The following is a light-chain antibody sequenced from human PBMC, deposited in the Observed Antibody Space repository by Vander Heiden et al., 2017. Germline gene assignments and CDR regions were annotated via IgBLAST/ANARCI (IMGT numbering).Light chain of an antibody. CDR1: SSNIGAVYD. CDR3: QSYDNSLSGWV. J-gene: IGLJ3*02. Sequence: QSVLTQPPSVSGAPGQRVTISCTGSSSNIGAVYDIQWYQHLPGTAPKLLIYGSSNRPSGVPGRFSGSKSGTSASLAITGLQAEDEADYYCQSYDNSLSGWVFGGGTKLTVL. CDR2: GSS. V-gene: IGLV1-40*01.